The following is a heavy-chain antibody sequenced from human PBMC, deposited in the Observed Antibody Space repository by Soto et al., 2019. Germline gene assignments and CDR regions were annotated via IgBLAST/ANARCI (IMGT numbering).Heavy chain of an antibody. CDR2: IKGEADGGTT. Sequence: GGSLRLSCAASGFTFSNACMSWVLQAPGKGLEWVGRIKGEADGGTTDYAAPVKGRITISRDHSKDTLYLHMNSLKTEDTAVYYCTTGLSNGYYNFDYWGQGTPVTVSS. CDR3: TTGLSNGYYNFDY. J-gene: IGHJ4*02. CDR1: GFTFSNAC. V-gene: IGHV3-15*01. D-gene: IGHD3-22*01.